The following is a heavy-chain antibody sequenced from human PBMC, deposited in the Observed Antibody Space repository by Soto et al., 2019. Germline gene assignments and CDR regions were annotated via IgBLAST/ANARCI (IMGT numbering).Heavy chain of an antibody. CDR1: GFTFSSYW. CDR3: ARDGNSGSYYGREGPHDPFDY. D-gene: IGHD1-26*01. J-gene: IGHJ4*02. CDR2: IKQDGSEK. V-gene: IGHV3-7*01. Sequence: GGSLRLSCAASGFTFSSYWMSWVRQAPGKGLEWVANIKQDGSEKYYVDSVKGRFTISRDNAKNSLYLQMNSLRAEDTAVYYCARDGNSGSYYGREGPHDPFDYWGQGTLVTVSS.